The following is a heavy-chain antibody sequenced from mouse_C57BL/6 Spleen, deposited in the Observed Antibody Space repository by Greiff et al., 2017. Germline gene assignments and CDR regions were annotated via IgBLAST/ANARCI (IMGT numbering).Heavy chain of an antibody. J-gene: IGHJ1*03. CDR3: ARAPPYFDV. CDR2: IYPGGGYT. V-gene: IGHV1-63*01. Sequence: QVQLQQSGAELVRPGTSVKMSCKASGYTFTNYWIGWAKQRPGHGLEWIGEIYPGGGYTNYNEKFKGKAKLTADKSTSTAYMQFSSLTSEDSAIYDCARAPPYFDVWGTGTTVTVSS. D-gene: IGHD6-1*01. CDR1: GYTFTNYW.